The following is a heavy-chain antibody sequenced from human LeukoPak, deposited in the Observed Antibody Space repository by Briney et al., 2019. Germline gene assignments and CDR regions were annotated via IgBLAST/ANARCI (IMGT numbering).Heavy chain of an antibody. CDR2: IYTSGST. D-gene: IGHD2-2*01. Sequence: PSETLSLTCTVSGGSISSYYWSWIRQPAGKGLEWIGRIYTSGSTNYNPSLKSRVTMSIDTSRNQFSLKLSSVTAADTAVHYCARARDCSSTSCSPGYHFDYWGQGTLVTVSS. CDR1: GGSISSYY. J-gene: IGHJ4*02. CDR3: ARARDCSSTSCSPGYHFDY. V-gene: IGHV4-4*07.